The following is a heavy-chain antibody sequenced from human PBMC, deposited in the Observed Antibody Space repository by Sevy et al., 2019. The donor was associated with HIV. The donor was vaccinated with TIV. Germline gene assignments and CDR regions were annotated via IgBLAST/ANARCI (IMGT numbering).Heavy chain of an antibody. D-gene: IGHD5-12*01. V-gene: IGHV4-30-4*01. CDR2: IHYSGGS. CDR1: GGSIGSSDSY. CDR3: ASKRGYNHGPSDS. J-gene: IGHJ4*02. Sequence: SETLSLTCTVSGGSIGSSDSYWSWIRQPPGKGLEWIGYIHYSGGSYYNPFLKSRVAMSVDTSEKQFSLKLSFLTAADTAVYYCASKRGYNHGPSDSWGQGTLVTVSS.